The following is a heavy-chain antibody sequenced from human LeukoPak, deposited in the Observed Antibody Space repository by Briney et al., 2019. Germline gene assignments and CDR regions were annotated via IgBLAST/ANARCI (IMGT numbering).Heavy chain of an antibody. CDR3: ARAKRRNTIFGVVTSTPFWVFDY. J-gene: IGHJ4*02. CDR1: GVSIRSSNSY. V-gene: IGHV4-39*07. CDR2: IYHSGRT. Sequence: PSETLSLTCTVSGVSIRSSNSYWGWIRQPPGKGLEWIGSIYHSGRTYYNPSLKSRVTISVDTSKNQFSLKLSSVTAADTAVYYCARAKRRNTIFGVVTSTPFWVFDYWGQGTLVTVSS. D-gene: IGHD3-3*01.